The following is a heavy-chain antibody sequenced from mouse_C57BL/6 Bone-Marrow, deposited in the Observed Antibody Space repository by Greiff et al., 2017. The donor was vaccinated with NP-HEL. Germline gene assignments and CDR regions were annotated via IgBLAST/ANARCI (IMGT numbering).Heavy chain of an antibody. D-gene: IGHD2-3*01. CDR1: GFTFSSYA. CDR2: ISDGGSYT. CDR3: AHDGYFSMDY. Sequence: EVKLMESGGGLVKPGGSLKLSCAASGFTFSSYAMSWVRQTPEKRLEWVATISDGGSYTYYPDNVKGRFTISRDNAKNNLYLQMSHLKSEDTAMYYCAHDGYFSMDYWGQGTSVTVSS. V-gene: IGHV5-4*03. J-gene: IGHJ4*01.